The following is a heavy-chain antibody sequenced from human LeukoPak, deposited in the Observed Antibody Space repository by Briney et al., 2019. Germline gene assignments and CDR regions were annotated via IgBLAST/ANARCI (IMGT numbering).Heavy chain of an antibody. Sequence: GGSLRLSCAASGFTVSTNYMSWVRQAPGKGLEWVSVIYSGGSTYYADSAKGRFSISRDNSKNTLYLQMNSLRAEDTAVYYCARLRPSSEFDYWGQGTLVTVSS. CDR3: ARLRPSSEFDY. CDR2: IYSGGST. D-gene: IGHD6-25*01. J-gene: IGHJ4*02. CDR1: GFTVSTNY. V-gene: IGHV3-66*04.